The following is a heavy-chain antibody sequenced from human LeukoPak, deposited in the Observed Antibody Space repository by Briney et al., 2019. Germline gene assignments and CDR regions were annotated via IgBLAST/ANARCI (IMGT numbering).Heavy chain of an antibody. D-gene: IGHD1-26*01. V-gene: IGHV3-15*01. Sequence: GGSLRLSCAASGFTFNNAWMSWVRQAPGKGLEWVGRIKSKTDGGTTDYAAPVKGRFTISRDDSKNTLYLQMDSLRVEDTAVYYCAKDGGPSSSGSQFFSYWGQGALVTVSS. CDR2: IKSKTDGGTT. J-gene: IGHJ4*02. CDR3: AKDGGPSSSGSQFFSY. CDR1: GFTFNNAW.